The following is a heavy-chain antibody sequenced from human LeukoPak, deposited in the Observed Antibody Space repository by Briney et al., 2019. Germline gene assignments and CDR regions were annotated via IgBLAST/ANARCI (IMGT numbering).Heavy chain of an antibody. D-gene: IGHD3-10*01. Sequence: GSLRLSCAASGFTFSSYWMSWVRQAPGKGLEWVANINQDGSEKYYVDSVEGRFTISRDNAKNSLYLQMNSLRAEDTAVYYCARAPEGSGSSYYFDYWGQGTLVTVSS. CDR3: ARAPEGSGSSYYFDY. CDR2: INQDGSEK. V-gene: IGHV3-7*01. CDR1: GFTFSSYW. J-gene: IGHJ4*02.